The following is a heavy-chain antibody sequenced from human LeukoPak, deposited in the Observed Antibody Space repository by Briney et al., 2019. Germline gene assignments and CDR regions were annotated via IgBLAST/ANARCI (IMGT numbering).Heavy chain of an antibody. V-gene: IGHV4-34*01. CDR2: INHSGST. D-gene: IGHD3-10*01. Sequence: PSETLSLTCAVYGGSFSGYYWGWIRQPPGKGLEWIGEINHSGSTNYNPSLKSRVTISVDTSKNQFSLKLSSVTAADTAVYYCARDSGFGEPFYWGQGTLVTVSS. CDR1: GGSFSGYY. J-gene: IGHJ4*02. CDR3: ARDSGFGEPFY.